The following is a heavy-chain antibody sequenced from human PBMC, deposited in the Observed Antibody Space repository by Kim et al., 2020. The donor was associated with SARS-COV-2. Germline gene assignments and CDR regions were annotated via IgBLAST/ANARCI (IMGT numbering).Heavy chain of an antibody. D-gene: IGHD3-10*01. V-gene: IGHV1-2*02. CDR2: INPNSGGT. J-gene: IGHJ4*02. Sequence: ASVKVSCKASGYTFTGYYMHWVRQAPVQGLEWMGWINPNSGGTNYAQKFQGRVTMTRDTSISTAYMELSRLRSDDTAVYYCAREAGAGGYYFDYWGQGTLVTVSS. CDR1: GYTFTGYY. CDR3: AREAGAGGYYFDY.